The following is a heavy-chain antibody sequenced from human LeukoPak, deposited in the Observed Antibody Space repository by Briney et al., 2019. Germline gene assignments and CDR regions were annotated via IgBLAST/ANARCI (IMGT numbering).Heavy chain of an antibody. Sequence: SVKVSCKASGYIFTDYYLHWVRQAPGQGLEWMGGIIPIFGTANYAQKFQGRVTITADKSTSTAYMELSSLRSEDTAVYYCARDRYSSSWPNWFDPWGQGTLVTVSS. CDR1: GYIFTDYY. CDR2: IIPIFGTA. J-gene: IGHJ5*02. V-gene: IGHV1-69*06. CDR3: ARDRYSSSWPNWFDP. D-gene: IGHD6-13*01.